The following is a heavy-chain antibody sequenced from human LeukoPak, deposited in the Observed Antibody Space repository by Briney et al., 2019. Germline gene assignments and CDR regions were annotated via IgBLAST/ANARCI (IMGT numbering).Heavy chain of an antibody. D-gene: IGHD3-10*01. Sequence: ASVKVSCKASGYTFTIYDINWVRQATGQGLEWMGWMNPNSGNTGYAQKFQGRVTMTRNTSISTAYMELSSPRSEDTAVYYCARGNTHFGEDYWGQGTLVTVSS. J-gene: IGHJ4*02. CDR1: GYTFTIYD. V-gene: IGHV1-8*01. CDR3: ARGNTHFGEDY. CDR2: MNPNSGNT.